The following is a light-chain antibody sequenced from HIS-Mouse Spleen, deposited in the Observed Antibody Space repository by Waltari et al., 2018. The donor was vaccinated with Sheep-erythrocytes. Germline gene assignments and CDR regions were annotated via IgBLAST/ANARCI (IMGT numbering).Light chain of an antibody. V-gene: IGLV3-25*03. CDR2: KDS. Sequence: SYELTQPPSVSVSPGQTARITCSGDALPKQYAYXYQQKPGQAPVLVIYKDSERPSGIPERFSGSSSGTTVTLTISGVQAEDEADYYCQSADSSGTYPVFGGGTKLTVL. CDR3: QSADSSGTYPV. J-gene: IGLJ2*01. CDR1: ALPKQY.